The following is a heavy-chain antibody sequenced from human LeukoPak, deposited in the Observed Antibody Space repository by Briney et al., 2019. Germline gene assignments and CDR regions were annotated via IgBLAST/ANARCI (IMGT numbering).Heavy chain of an antibody. D-gene: IGHD3-3*01. Sequence: PGGSLRLSCAASGFTFSDSYMSWIRQAPGKGLEWVSYISSSGSTIYYADSVKGRFTISRDNAKNSLYLQMNSLRAEDTAVYYCARDRLRIFGVVTYMFDYWGQGTLVTVSS. J-gene: IGHJ4*02. CDR2: ISSSGSTI. V-gene: IGHV3-11*01. CDR3: ARDRLRIFGVVTYMFDY. CDR1: GFTFSDSY.